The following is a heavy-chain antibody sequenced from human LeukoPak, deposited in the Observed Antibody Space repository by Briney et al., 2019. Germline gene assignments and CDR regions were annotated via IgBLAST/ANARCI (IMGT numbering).Heavy chain of an antibody. Sequence: GRSRRLSCAASGFTFSSYGMHWVRQAPGKGLEWVAVISYDGSNKYYADSVKGRFTISRDNSKNTLYLQMNSLRAEDTAVYYCAKDIDYHGSGSYYKSERGDYWGQGTLVTVSS. CDR3: AKDIDYHGSGSYYKSERGDY. J-gene: IGHJ4*02. V-gene: IGHV3-30*18. D-gene: IGHD3-10*01. CDR1: GFTFSSYG. CDR2: ISYDGSNK.